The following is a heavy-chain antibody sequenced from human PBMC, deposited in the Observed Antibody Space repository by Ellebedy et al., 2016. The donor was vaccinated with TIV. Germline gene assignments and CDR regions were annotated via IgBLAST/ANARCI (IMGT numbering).Heavy chain of an antibody. Sequence: SETLSLTCSVSGGSISSRSYYWGWIRQPPGKGLEWIGSIYYSGSTYYNPSLKSRVTISVDTSKNQFSLKLRSVTAADTAVYFCAGPRNRYSSGGGGSFDQWGQGTLVTVSS. D-gene: IGHD6-19*01. CDR1: GGSISSRSYY. CDR3: AGPRNRYSSGGGGSFDQ. V-gene: IGHV4-39*07. CDR2: IYYSGST. J-gene: IGHJ4*02.